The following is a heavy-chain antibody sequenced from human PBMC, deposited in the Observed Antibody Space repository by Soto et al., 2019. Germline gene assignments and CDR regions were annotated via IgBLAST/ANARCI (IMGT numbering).Heavy chain of an antibody. Sequence: QVQLQESGPGLVKPSQTLSLTCTVSGGSISSGGYYWSWIRQHPGKGLEWIGYIYYSGSTYYNPSLKCRVTISVDTSKNQFSLKRSSVSAADTAVYYCATYGSGTYKPTTFDYWGQGTLVTVSS. V-gene: IGHV4-31*03. CDR1: GGSISSGGYY. CDR3: ATYGSGTYKPTTFDY. CDR2: IYYSGST. J-gene: IGHJ4*02. D-gene: IGHD3-10*01.